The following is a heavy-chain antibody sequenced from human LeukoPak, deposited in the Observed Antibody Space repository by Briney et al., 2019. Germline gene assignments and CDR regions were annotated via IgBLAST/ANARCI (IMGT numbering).Heavy chain of an antibody. CDR2: IYSSGNP. Sequence: SETLSLTCTVSGGSISSTSDYWGWIRQPPGKGLEWIGSIYSSGNPHYNTSLKSRVTISVDTSKNQFSLKLSSVTAADTAVYYCARQGITVAVNWFDPWGQGTLVTVSS. D-gene: IGHD6-19*01. J-gene: IGHJ5*02. CDR1: GGSISSTSDY. CDR3: ARQGITVAVNWFDP. V-gene: IGHV4-39*01.